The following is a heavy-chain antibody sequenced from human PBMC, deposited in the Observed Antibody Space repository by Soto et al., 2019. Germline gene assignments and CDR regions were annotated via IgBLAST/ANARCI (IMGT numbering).Heavy chain of an antibody. J-gene: IGHJ4*02. CDR3: AISATGGIGSSLRRLVDN. CDR2: ISSSSSYI. Sequence: GGSLRLSCAASGFTFSSYSMNWVRQAPGKGLEWVSSISSSSSYIYYADSVKGRFTISRDNAKNSLYLQMNSLRAEDTAVYYCAISATGGIGSSLRRLVDNWGQGTLVTVSS. CDR1: GFTFSSYS. D-gene: IGHD6-13*01. V-gene: IGHV3-21*01.